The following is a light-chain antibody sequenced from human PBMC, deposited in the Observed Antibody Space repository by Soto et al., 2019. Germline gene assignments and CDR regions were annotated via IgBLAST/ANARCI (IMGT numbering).Light chain of an antibody. CDR1: SSDVGGYNF. V-gene: IGLV2-14*01. J-gene: IGLJ3*02. CDR2: EVS. Sequence: QSALTQPASVSGSLGQSITIACTGTSSDVGGYNFVSWYQQHPGTAPKLMLYEVSNWPSGVSYRFSGSKSGSTASLTISGLQPEDEADYYCGSKTRSNTLVFGGGTKLTVL. CDR3: GSKTRSNTLV.